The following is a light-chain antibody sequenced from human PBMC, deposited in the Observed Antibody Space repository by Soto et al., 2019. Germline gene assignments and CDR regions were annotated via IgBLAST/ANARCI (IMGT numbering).Light chain of an antibody. CDR1: QSVNSN. V-gene: IGKV3-15*01. CDR3: LQYNKWPPFT. J-gene: IGKJ3*01. CDR2: DAF. Sequence: EIVMTQSPATLSVSPGERATLSCRASQSVNSNLAWYQKRPGQPPRLLIYDAFTRATGTPGRFSGSGSGTEFTLTIDSLQSEDFAVYYCLQYNKWPPFTFGPGTKVDIK.